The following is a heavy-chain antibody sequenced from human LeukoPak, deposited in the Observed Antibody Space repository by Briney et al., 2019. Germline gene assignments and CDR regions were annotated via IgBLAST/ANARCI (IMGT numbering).Heavy chain of an antibody. CDR3: ARPSSSSWKNWFDP. Sequence: GGSLRLSCAASGFTFSSYWMHWVRQAPGKGLVWVSRINSDGSSTSYADSVKGRFTISRDNAKNTLYLQMNSLRAEDTAVYYCARPSSSSWKNWFDPWGQGTLVTVSS. D-gene: IGHD6-13*01. CDR2: INSDGSST. CDR1: GFTFSSYW. J-gene: IGHJ5*02. V-gene: IGHV3-74*01.